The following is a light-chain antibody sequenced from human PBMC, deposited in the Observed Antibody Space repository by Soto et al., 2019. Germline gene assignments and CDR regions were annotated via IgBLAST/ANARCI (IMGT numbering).Light chain of an antibody. V-gene: IGKV1-33*01. CDR3: QQYDNLPALT. J-gene: IGKJ4*01. Sequence: DIQMTQSPSTLSGSVGDRVTITCRASQTISSWLAWYQQKPGKAPKLLIYDASNLETGVPSRFSGSGSGTDFTFTISSLQPEDIATYYCQQYDNLPALTFGGGTKVEIK. CDR1: QTISSW. CDR2: DAS.